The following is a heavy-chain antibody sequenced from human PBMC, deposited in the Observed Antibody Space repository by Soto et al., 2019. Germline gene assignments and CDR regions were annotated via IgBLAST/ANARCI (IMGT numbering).Heavy chain of an antibody. CDR2: IYYSGSP. J-gene: IGHJ6*02. Sequence: SETLSLTCTVSGGSISSSSYYWGWIRQPPGKGLEWIGSIYYSGSPYYNPSLKSRVTISVDTSKNQFSLRLSSVAAADTAVYYCASLGATRYYYYGMDVWGQGTTVTVSS. CDR3: ASLGATRYYYYGMDV. V-gene: IGHV4-39*01. CDR1: GGSISSSSYY. D-gene: IGHD1-26*01.